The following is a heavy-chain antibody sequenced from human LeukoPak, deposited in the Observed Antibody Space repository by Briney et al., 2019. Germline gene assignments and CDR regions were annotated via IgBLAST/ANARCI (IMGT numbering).Heavy chain of an antibody. D-gene: IGHD3-22*01. V-gene: IGHV1-69*01. CDR1: GGTFSSYA. CDR3: AGASHYYDSSGPNLGY. CDR2: IIPIFGTA. J-gene: IGHJ4*02. Sequence: ASVKVSCKASGGTFSSYAISWVRQAPGQGLEWMGGIIPIFGTANYAQKFQGRVTITADESTSTAYMELSSLRSEDTAVYYCAGASHYYDSSGPNLGYWGQGTLVTVSS.